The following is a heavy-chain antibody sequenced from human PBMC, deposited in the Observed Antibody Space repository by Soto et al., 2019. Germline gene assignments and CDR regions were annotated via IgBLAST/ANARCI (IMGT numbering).Heavy chain of an antibody. CDR3: ARGDREDIAVVIGVRPGEYGVDV. CDR1: GFTFSSYS. CDR2: ISSSSSYI. J-gene: IGHJ6*02. V-gene: IGHV3-21*01. Sequence: GGSLRLSCAASGFTFSSYSMNWVRQAPGKGLEWVSSISSSSSYIYYADSVKGRFTISRDNAKNSLYLQINSLRYEDTAVYYCARGDREDIAVVIGVRPGEYGVDVWGQGTTVTVSS. D-gene: IGHD2-15*01.